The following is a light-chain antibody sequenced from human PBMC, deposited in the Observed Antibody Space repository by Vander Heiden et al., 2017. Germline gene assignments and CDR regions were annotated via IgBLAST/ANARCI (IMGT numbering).Light chain of an antibody. CDR3: QQDGTSPYT. CDR2: GAS. J-gene: IGKJ2*01. CDR1: QSVNNNY. Sequence: ENVLTQSPGTLSLSPGERATLSCRASQSVNNNYLAWYQQKPGQPPRLLIYGASTRATGVPDRFSGGGSGSDFTLIITRLAPEDFALYFCQQDGTSPYTFGQGTKLEI. V-gene: IGKV3-20*01.